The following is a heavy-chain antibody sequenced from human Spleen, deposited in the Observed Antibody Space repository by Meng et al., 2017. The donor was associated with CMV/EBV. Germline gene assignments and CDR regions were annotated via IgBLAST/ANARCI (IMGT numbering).Heavy chain of an antibody. J-gene: IGHJ2*01. Sequence: FIFSDHYMDWVRQAPGKGPEWVGRIRRKATSYTTEYAASVKGRFIVSRDDSKNSVYLQMNSLKTEDTAIYYCARARSGSAINWYFDLWGRGTLVTVSS. CDR3: ARARSGSAINWYFDL. CDR2: IRRKATSYTT. CDR1: FIFSDHY. V-gene: IGHV3-72*01. D-gene: IGHD1-26*01.